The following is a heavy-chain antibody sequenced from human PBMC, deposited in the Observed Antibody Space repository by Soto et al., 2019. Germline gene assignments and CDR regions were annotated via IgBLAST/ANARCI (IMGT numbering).Heavy chain of an antibody. CDR3: AKGGLWFGELLGGMDV. V-gene: IGHV3-30*18. Sequence: GGSLRLSCAASGFTFSSYGMHWVRQAPGKGLEWVAVISYDGSNKYYADSVKGRFTISRDNSKNTLYLQMNSLRAEDTAVYYCAKGGLWFGELLGGMDVWGQGTTVTVSS. CDR1: GFTFSSYG. D-gene: IGHD3-10*01. J-gene: IGHJ6*02. CDR2: ISYDGSNK.